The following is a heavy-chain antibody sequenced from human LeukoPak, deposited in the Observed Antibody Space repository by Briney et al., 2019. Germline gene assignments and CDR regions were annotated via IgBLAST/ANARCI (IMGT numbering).Heavy chain of an antibody. D-gene: IGHD2-2*02. V-gene: IGHV3-23*01. Sequence: GGSLRLSCAVSGFTISSYAMSWVRQAPGKGLEWVSAISGSGGSTYYADSVKGRFTISRDNSKNTLYLQMNSLRAEDTAVYYCAKPSSVVPAAIPVSYFDYWGQGTLVTVSS. CDR1: GFTISSYA. CDR3: AKPSSVVPAAIPVSYFDY. CDR2: ISGSGGST. J-gene: IGHJ4*02.